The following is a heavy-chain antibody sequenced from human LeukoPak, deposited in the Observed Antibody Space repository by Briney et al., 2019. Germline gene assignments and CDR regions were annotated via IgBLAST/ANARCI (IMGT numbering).Heavy chain of an antibody. CDR3: ARDAQRGFDYSNSLEY. CDR1: GFIYSDYG. V-gene: IGHV3-33*01. D-gene: IGHD4-11*01. J-gene: IGHJ4*01. CDR2: IWSDGSNR. Sequence: GGSLRLSCAASGFIYSDYGMHWVRQAPGKGLEWVAVIWSDGSNRFYAGSVKGRFTISRDNSQNTLFLQMNSLRAADTAMYYCARDAQRGFDYSNSLEYWGHGTLVTVSS.